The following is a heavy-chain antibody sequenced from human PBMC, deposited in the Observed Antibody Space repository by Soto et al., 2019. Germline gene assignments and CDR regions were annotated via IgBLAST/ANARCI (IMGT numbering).Heavy chain of an antibody. CDR2: ISGSGGST. V-gene: IGHV3-23*01. D-gene: IGHD3-3*01. CDR3: AKDNSLRFLEWLPQDAFDI. J-gene: IGHJ3*02. CDR1: GFTFSSYA. Sequence: GGSLRLSCAASGFTFSSYAMSWVRQAPGKGLEWVSAISGSGGSTYYADSVKGRFTISRDNSKNTLYLQMNSLRAEDTAVYYCAKDNSLRFLEWLPQDAFDIWGQGTMVTVSS.